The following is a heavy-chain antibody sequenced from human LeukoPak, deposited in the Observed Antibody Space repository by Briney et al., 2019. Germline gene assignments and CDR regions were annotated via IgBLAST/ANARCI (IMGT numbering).Heavy chain of an antibody. CDR3: ARDIMVRGVIRVPYYYYYGMDV. CDR2: INPSGGST. D-gene: IGHD3-10*01. Sequence: ASVRVSCKSSGYTFAGYYIHWVRQAPGQGLEWMGWINPSGGSTSYAQKFQGRVTMTRDTSTSTVYMELSSLRSEDTAVYYCARDIMVRGVIRVPYYYYYGMDVWGQGTTVTVSS. CDR1: GYTFAGYY. J-gene: IGHJ6*02. V-gene: IGHV1-46*01.